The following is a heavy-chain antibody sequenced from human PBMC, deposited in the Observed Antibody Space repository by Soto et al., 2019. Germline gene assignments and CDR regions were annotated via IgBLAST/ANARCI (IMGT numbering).Heavy chain of an antibody. Sequence: EVQLVESGGGLVQPGGSLSLSCVASGFTFSSYWMHWVRQAPGKGLVWVSRINSDGSITSYADSVKGRFTISRDNAKNTLYLHMNSLRAEDTAVYYCARQEGAVFYYDGMDVWGQGTTVTVSS. CDR3: ARQEGAVFYYDGMDV. J-gene: IGHJ6*02. V-gene: IGHV3-74*01. CDR1: GFTFSSYW. CDR2: INSDGSIT. D-gene: IGHD3-16*01.